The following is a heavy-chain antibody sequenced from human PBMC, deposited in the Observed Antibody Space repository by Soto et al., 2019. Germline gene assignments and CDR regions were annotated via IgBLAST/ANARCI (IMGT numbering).Heavy chain of an antibody. J-gene: IGHJ4*02. V-gene: IGHV4-39*01. Sequence: SETLSLTCTVSGGSIGSPTHYWGWIRQPSGKGLEWIRTIYYSGTTYYYPSLQSRVSMSVDTSKNQFSLRLASVTAADTALYYCARLRVTVAGFVDYWGQGTLVTVSS. CDR2: IYYSGTT. D-gene: IGHD6-19*01. CDR3: ARLRVTVAGFVDY. CDR1: GGSIGSPTHY.